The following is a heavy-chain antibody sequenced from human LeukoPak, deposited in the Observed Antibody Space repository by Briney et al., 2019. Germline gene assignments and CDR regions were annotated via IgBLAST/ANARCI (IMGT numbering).Heavy chain of an antibody. CDR2: IYYSGST. V-gene: IGHV4-59*01. Sequence: SETLSLTCKVSGVSITTYYWSWIRQPPGKGLEWIGYIYYSGSTNYNPSLKSRVTISVDTSKNQFSLKLSSVTAADTAVYYCARETSQKGAHYMDVWGKGTTVTISS. J-gene: IGHJ6*03. CDR3: ARETSQKGAHYMDV. D-gene: IGHD3-16*01. CDR1: GVSITTYY.